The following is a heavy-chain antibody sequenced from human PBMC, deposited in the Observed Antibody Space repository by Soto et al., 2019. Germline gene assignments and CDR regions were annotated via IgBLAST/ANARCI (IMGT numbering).Heavy chain of an antibody. V-gene: IGHV3-33*01. CDR1: GFTFSSYG. D-gene: IGHD4-17*01. CDR2: IWYDGSNK. J-gene: IGHJ4*02. CDR3: ARESYYGDYEIDY. Sequence: QVQLVESGGGVVQPGRSLRLSCAASGFTFSSYGMHWVRQAPGKGLEWVAVIWYDGSNKYYADSVKGRFTISRDNSKNTLYLQMYSLRAEDTAVYYCARESYYGDYEIDYWGQGTLVTVSS.